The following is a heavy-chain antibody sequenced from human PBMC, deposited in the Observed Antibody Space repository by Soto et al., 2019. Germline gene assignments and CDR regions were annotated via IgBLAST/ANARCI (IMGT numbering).Heavy chain of an antibody. CDR1: GFTFSSYT. D-gene: IGHD5-18*01. CDR3: ARGYGSADY. V-gene: IGHV3-21*01. CDR2: ISSGSNYI. J-gene: IGHJ4*02. Sequence: EVQLVESGGGLVKPGGSLRLSCAASGFTFSSYTMNWVRQAPDKGLEWVSSISSGSNYIYYADSVKGRFTISRDNAKYSLYLQMNSLRAEDTAVYYCARGYGSADYWGQGTLVTVSS.